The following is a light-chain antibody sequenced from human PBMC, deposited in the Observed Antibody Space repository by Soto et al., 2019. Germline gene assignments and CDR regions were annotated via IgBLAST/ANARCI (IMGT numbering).Light chain of an antibody. CDR1: SSDVGAFDY. Sequence: QSALTQPPSASGSPGQSVTISCTGTSSDVGAFDYVSWYQQHPGKAPKLMIYGVTKRPSGVPDRFSGSKSDNTASLTVSGPQAEDEADYYCSSYGGSNHLLFGGGTKLTLL. CDR2: GVT. V-gene: IGLV2-8*01. J-gene: IGLJ2*01. CDR3: SSYGGSNHLL.